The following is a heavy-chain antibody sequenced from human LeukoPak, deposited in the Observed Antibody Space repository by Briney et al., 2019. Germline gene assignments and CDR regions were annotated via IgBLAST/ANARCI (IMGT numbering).Heavy chain of an antibody. J-gene: IGHJ4*02. CDR2: INPNSGGT. D-gene: IGHD5-18*01. V-gene: IGHV1-2*04. Sequence: ASVKVSCKASGYTFTGYYMHWVRQAPGQGLEWMGWINPNSGGTNYAQKFQGWVTMTRDTSISTAYMELSRLRSDDTAVYYCATDPGYSYGPIHFDYWGQGTLVTVSS. CDR1: GYTFTGYY. CDR3: ATDPGYSYGPIHFDY.